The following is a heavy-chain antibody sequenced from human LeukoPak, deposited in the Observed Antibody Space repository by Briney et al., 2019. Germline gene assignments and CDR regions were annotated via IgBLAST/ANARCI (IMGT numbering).Heavy chain of an antibody. V-gene: IGHV3-30*04. Sequence: PGGSLRLSCAASGFTFSSYAMHWVRQAPGKGLEWVAVISYDGSNKYYADSVKGRFTISRDNSKNTLYLQMNSLRAEDTAVYYCARERERGTSLWELAYFDYWGQGTLVTVSS. CDR1: GFTFSSYA. J-gene: IGHJ4*02. D-gene: IGHD1-26*01. CDR2: ISYDGSNK. CDR3: ARERERGTSLWELAYFDY.